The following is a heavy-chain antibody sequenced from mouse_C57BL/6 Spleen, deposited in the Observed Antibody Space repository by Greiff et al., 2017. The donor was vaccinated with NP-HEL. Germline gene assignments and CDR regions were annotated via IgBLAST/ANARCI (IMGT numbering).Heavy chain of an antibody. CDR3: ARDPSITTVVADWYFDV. D-gene: IGHD1-1*01. CDR2: INYDGSST. CDR1: GFTFSDYY. V-gene: IGHV5-16*01. J-gene: IGHJ1*03. Sequence: EVMLVESEGGLVQPGSSMKLSCTASGFTFSDYYMAWVRQVPEKGLEWVANINYDGSSTYYLDSLKSRFILSRDNAKNILYLQMSSLKSEDTATYYCARDPSITTVVADWYFDVWGTGTTVTVSS.